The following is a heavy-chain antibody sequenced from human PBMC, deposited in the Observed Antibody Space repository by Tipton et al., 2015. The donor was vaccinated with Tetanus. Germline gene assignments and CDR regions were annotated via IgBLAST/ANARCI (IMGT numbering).Heavy chain of an antibody. CDR3: ARRRSAVLSGAYHWYFDL. J-gene: IGHJ2*01. CDR1: GYNFSYYS. Sequence: QLVQSGAEVKKPGESLKISCQGSGYNFSYYSIGWVRHMPGKGLEWMGIVDPRDSQATYGPSFQGQVTLSADRSINVAYLQWGSLKASDTGLYYCARRRSAVLSGAYHWYFDLWGRGTLVGVSS. V-gene: IGHV5-51*01. CDR2: VDPRDSQA. D-gene: IGHD3-3*01.